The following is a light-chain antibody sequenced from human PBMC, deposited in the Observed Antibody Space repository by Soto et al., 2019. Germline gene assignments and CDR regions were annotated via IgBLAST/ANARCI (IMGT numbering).Light chain of an antibody. V-gene: IGKV1-39*01. Sequence: DIQMTQSPSSLSASVGDRVTITGRASQSISSYLNWYQQTPGKPPKILIYAASSLQSGVPSRFSGSGSGTDFTLTISSLQPEDFATYYCQQSYSNLITFGQGTRLEIK. CDR2: AAS. CDR3: QQSYSNLIT. J-gene: IGKJ5*01. CDR1: QSISSY.